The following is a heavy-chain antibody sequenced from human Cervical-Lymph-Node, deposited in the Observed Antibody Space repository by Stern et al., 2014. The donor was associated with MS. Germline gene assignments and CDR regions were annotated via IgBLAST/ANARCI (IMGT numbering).Heavy chain of an antibody. J-gene: IGHJ4*02. Sequence: EVQLVESGAEVKQPGESLKISCKGSGYSFTANWIAWVRQMPGKGLEWMGIIYPGESDTRSSPSFQGQVTISADKSISTAYLQWSSLKASDTAMYYCARDYGDYAFDYWGQGTLVTVSS. CDR3: ARDYGDYAFDY. V-gene: IGHV5-51*01. CDR2: IYPGESDT. D-gene: IGHD4-17*01. CDR1: GYSFTANW.